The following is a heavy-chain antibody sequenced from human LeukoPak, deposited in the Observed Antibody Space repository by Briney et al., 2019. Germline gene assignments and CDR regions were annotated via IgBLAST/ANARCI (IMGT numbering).Heavy chain of an antibody. CDR1: VVSISSSNSY. J-gene: IGHJ4*02. CDR2: IYYSGNT. D-gene: IGHD3/OR15-3a*01. CDR3: ARQTGSGLFILP. Sequence: SETLSLTCTVSVVSISSSNSYCGRIRQPPGKGLEWIGSIYYSGNTYYNASLKSQVSISIDTSKNQFSLKLTSVTAADTAVYYCARQTGSGLFILPGGQGTLVTVSS. V-gene: IGHV4-39*01.